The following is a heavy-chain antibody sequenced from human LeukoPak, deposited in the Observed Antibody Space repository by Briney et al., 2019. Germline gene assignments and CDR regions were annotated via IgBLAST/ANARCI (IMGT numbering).Heavy chain of an antibody. CDR3: ARRGDLGNDYFDY. J-gene: IGHJ4*02. V-gene: IGHV3-23*01. D-gene: IGHD2-21*01. Sequence: GGTLRLSCAASGFTFSSYGMSWVRQAPGKGLEWVSAISGSGGSTYYADSVKGRFTISRDNSKNTLYLQMNSLRAEDTAVYYCARRGDLGNDYFDYWGQGTLVTVSS. CDR2: ISGSGGST. CDR1: GFTFSSYG.